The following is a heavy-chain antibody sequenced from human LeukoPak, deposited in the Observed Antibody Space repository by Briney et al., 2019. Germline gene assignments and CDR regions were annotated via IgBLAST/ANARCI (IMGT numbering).Heavy chain of an antibody. V-gene: IGHV4-61*02. Sequence: SETLSLTCTVSSGSISSGSYYWSWIRQPAGKGLEWIGRIFTSGGPNYNPSLKSRVTISVDTSKNQFSLKLNSVTAADAAVYYCAREESGYCDGGSCPYYFDYWGQGTLVTVSS. CDR3: AREESGYCDGGSCPYYFDY. D-gene: IGHD2-15*01. CDR1: SGSISSGSYY. J-gene: IGHJ4*02. CDR2: IFTSGGP.